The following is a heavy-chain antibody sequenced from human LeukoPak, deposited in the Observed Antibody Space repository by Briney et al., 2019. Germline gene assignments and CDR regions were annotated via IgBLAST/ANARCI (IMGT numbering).Heavy chain of an antibody. V-gene: IGHV4-4*09. CDR1: GGSISSYY. Sequence: SETLSLTCTASGGSISSYYWSWVRQPPGKGLEWIGYIYTSGSTNYNPSLKSRVTISVDTSKNQFSLKLSSVTAADTAVYYCAGYSSSSGLNTWGRGTLVTVSS. J-gene: IGHJ5*02. CDR3: AGYSSSSGLNT. D-gene: IGHD6-6*01. CDR2: IYTSGST.